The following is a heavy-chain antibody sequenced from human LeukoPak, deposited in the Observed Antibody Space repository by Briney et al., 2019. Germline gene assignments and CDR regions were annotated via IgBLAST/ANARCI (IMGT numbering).Heavy chain of an antibody. D-gene: IGHD1-1*01. J-gene: IGHJ4*02. CDR2: LSNSGNT. Sequence: SETLSLTCSVSGASTRSSTYYWGWIRQPPGKGLEWIGSLSNSGNTYYNPSLKSRVTISVDTSKNEFSLKLSSVTAADTAVYYCVRWTAGTTEDSWGQGTLVTVSS. V-gene: IGHV4-39*01. CDR3: VRWTAGTTEDS. CDR1: GASTRSSTYY.